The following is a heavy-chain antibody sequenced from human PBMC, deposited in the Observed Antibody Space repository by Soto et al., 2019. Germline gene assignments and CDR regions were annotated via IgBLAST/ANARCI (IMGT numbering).Heavy chain of an antibody. D-gene: IGHD1-7*01. J-gene: IGHJ4*02. CDR1: GGSFTSNNW. CDR2: IYRTGST. V-gene: IGHV4-4*02. CDR3: ASRDPGTSVDY. Sequence: SETLSLTCAVSGGSFTSNNWWAWVRQPPGQGLEWIGEIYRTGSTNYNPSLKSRVTISLDKSENQFSLKVTSLTAADTAVYYCASRDPGTSVDYWGQGTLVTVSS.